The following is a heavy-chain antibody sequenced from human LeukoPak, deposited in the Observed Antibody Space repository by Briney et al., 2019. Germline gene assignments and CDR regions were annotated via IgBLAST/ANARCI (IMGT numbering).Heavy chain of an antibody. CDR3: ARRGKTYGYADY. D-gene: IGHD5-12*01. CDR2: FYYSANS. Sequence: PSETLSLTCTVSGGSFSSNSYYWGWIRQPPGKGLEWIGSFYYSANSYYNPSLKSRVTISVDTSKNQFSLKLSSVTAADTAVYYCARRGKTYGYADYWGQGTLVTVSS. V-gene: IGHV4-39*07. CDR1: GGSFSSNSYY. J-gene: IGHJ4*02.